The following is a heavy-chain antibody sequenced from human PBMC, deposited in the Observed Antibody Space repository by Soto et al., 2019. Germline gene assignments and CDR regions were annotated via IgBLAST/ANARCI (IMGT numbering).Heavy chain of an antibody. J-gene: IGHJ4*01. D-gene: IGHD6-6*01. CDR1: GYTFTNYA. Sequence: ASVKVSCKASGYTFTNYALSWVRQAPGQGLEWVGFISVYNGNTHFAQKFQGRVTVTTDTSTSTAYMDLRSLRSDDTAVYYCARGGAARNFDYWGHGTQVTV. CDR2: ISVYNGNT. V-gene: IGHV1-18*01. CDR3: ARGGAARNFDY.